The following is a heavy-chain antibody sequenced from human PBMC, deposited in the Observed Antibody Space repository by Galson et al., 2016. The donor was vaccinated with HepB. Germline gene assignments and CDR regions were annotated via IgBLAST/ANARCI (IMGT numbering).Heavy chain of an antibody. Sequence: ETLSLTCTVSGFSISSSSYYWGWIRQPPGKGLEWIGNFDYSGSTHYNPSPKSRVTMSADTSKNQSSLNLSTVTAADTAVYFCARGTHYGDFSDYWGHGTLVTVSS. J-gene: IGHJ4*01. V-gene: IGHV4-39*01. CDR1: GFSISSSSYY. CDR2: FDYSGST. CDR3: ARGTHYGDFSDY. D-gene: IGHD4-17*01.